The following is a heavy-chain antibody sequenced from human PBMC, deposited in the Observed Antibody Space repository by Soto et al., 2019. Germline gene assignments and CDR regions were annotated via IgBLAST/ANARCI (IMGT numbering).Heavy chain of an antibody. Sequence: EEQLVESGGGLVQPGGSLRLSGEPSGFTFSSYWMSWVRQAPGKGLEWVANIKEDGSEKYYVDSVKGRFTISRDNAKNSLYLHMNTLSPEDTAVYHCATSPYPSYYYYGMDVWGQGTTVIVSS. CDR2: IKEDGSEK. CDR1: GFTFSSYW. J-gene: IGHJ6*02. V-gene: IGHV3-7*03. CDR3: ATSPYPSYYYYGMDV.